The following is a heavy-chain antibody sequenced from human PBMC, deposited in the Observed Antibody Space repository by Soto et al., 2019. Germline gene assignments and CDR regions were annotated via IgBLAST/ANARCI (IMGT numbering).Heavy chain of an antibody. V-gene: IGHV1-18*04. D-gene: IGHD5-12*01. CDR3: SRGSWLRGDYFDY. CDR1: GYTFTSYG. J-gene: IGHJ4*02. Sequence: QVQLVQSGAEVKKPGASVKVSCKASGYTFTSYGVTWVRQAPGQGLEWMGWISAYNGDTNYAQKLQGTVTMTTYTSTSTAYMELRSRRSDDTAVYYCSRGSWLRGDYFDYWGQGTLVTVSS. CDR2: ISAYNGDT.